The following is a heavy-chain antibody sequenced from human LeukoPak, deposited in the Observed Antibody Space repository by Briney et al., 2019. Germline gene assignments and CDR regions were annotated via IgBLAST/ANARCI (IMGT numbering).Heavy chain of an antibody. D-gene: IGHD4-17*01. Sequence: GGSLRLSCAASGFTFSSYAMHWVRQAPGKGLEWVAVISSDGGHKYYADSVKGRFTISRDNSKNTLYLQMNSLRAEDTAVYYCARVDLPTVTTAHFDYWGQGTLATISS. J-gene: IGHJ4*02. CDR3: ARVDLPTVTTAHFDY. CDR1: GFTFSSYA. V-gene: IGHV3-30*04. CDR2: ISSDGGHK.